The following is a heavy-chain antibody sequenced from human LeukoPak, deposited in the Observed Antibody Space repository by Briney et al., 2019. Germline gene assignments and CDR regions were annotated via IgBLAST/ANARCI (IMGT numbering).Heavy chain of an antibody. CDR2: ISAYNGNT. CDR1: GYTFTSYG. D-gene: IGHD2-2*01. J-gene: IGHJ5*02. Sequence: ASVKVSCKASGYTFTSYGISWVRQAPGQGLEWMGWISAYNGNTNYAQKLQGRVTMTTDTSTSTAYMELRSLRSDDTAVYYCARAASRVVPAAMGGNWFAPWGQGTLVTVSS. CDR3: ARAASRVVPAAMGGNWFAP. V-gene: IGHV1-18*01.